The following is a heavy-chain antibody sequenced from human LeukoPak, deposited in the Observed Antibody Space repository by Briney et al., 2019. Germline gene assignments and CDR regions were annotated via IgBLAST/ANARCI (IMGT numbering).Heavy chain of an antibody. J-gene: IGHJ6*02. CDR2: ISSSSSYI. V-gene: IGHV3-21*01. D-gene: IGHD6-13*01. CDR1: GFTFSSYS. Sequence: GGSLRLSCAASGFTFSSYSMNWVRQAPGKGLEWVSSISSSSSYIYYADSVKGRFTISRDNAKNSLYLQMNSLRAEDTAVYYCARDKSSSWPGVDYYYGMDVWGQGTTVTVSS. CDR3: ARDKSSSWPGVDYYYGMDV.